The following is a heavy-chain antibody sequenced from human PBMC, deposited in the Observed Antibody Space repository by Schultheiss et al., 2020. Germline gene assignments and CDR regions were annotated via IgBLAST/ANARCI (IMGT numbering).Heavy chain of an antibody. CDR2: ISGSGGST. D-gene: IGHD1-26*01. Sequence: GGSLRLSCAASGFTFSSYAMSWVRQAPGKGLEWVSAISGSGGSTYYADSVKGRFTISRDNSKNTLYLQMNSLRAEDTAVYYCAKDREWIRSYYVFDYWGQGTLVTVSS. CDR3: AKDREWIRSYYVFDY. J-gene: IGHJ4*02. V-gene: IGHV3-23*01. CDR1: GFTFSSYA.